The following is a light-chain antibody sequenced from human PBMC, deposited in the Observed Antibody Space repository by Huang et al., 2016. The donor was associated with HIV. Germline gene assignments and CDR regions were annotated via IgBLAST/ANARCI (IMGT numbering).Light chain of an antibody. Sequence: AIQMTQSPSSLSASVGDRVTITCRASQGIRNDLGWDQQKPGKAPKLLIYAASSLQSGVPSRFSGSGSGTDFTLTISSLQPEDFATYYCLQDYNYTFTFGPGTKVDIK. V-gene: IGKV1-6*01. J-gene: IGKJ3*01. CDR2: AAS. CDR3: LQDYNYTFT. CDR1: QGIRND.